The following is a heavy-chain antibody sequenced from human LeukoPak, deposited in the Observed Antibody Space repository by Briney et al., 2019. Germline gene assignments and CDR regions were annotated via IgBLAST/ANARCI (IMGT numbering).Heavy chain of an antibody. J-gene: IGHJ6*03. CDR2: ISSSSSYI. Sequence: GGSLRLSCAASGFTFSSYSMNWVRQAPGKGLEWVSSISSSSSYIYYADSVKGRFTISRDNAKNSLYLQMNSLRAEDTAVYYCARGDGWAARYYYYYYMDAWGKGTTVTVSS. CDR1: GFTFSSYS. V-gene: IGHV3-21*01. CDR3: ARGDGWAARYYYYYYMDA. D-gene: IGHD6-6*01.